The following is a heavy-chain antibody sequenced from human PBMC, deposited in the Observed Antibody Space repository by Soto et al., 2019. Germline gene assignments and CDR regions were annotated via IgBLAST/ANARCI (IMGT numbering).Heavy chain of an antibody. CDR3: ARRGLDSSSYFFDY. CDR1: GFTLSSYG. CDR2: ISGSGRNI. D-gene: IGHD3-22*01. Sequence: GGSLRLSCAASGFTLSSYGMSWVRQAPGKGLERVSGISGSGRNIYYADSVKGRSTISRDNSKNTMYLQMDSLRAEDTAVYYCARRGLDSSSYFFDYWGRGTLVTVSS. V-gene: IGHV3-23*01. J-gene: IGHJ4*02.